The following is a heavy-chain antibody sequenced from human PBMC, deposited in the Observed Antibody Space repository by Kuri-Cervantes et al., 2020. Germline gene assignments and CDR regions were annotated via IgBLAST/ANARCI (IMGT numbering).Heavy chain of an antibody. V-gene: IGHV3-66*04. J-gene: IGHJ6*02. CDR2: IYSGGST. D-gene: IGHD2/OR15-2a*01. CDR3: AKQGAHTFKYYYYGMDV. CDR1: GFTFSSYE. Sequence: GESLKISCAASGFTFSSYEMNWVRQAPGKGLEWVSVIYSGGSTYYADSVKGRFTISRDNSKNTLYLQMNSLRAEDTAVYYCAKQGAHTFKYYYYGMDVWGQGTTVTVSS.